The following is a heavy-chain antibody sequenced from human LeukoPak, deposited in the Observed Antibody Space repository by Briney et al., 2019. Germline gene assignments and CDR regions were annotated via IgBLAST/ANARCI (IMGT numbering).Heavy chain of an antibody. V-gene: IGHV4-59*11. CDR1: GVSINSHY. CDR2: IYDSGSA. CDR3: ARVLQNYYHMDV. J-gene: IGHJ6*03. Sequence: SETLSLTCTVSGVSINSHYWSWIRQPPGKGREWIGFIYDSGSANYQSSLKSRVTMTVDTSKNQFSLKLNSVTAADPAVYYCARVLQNYYHMDVWGKGTTVPVSS. D-gene: IGHD3-3*01.